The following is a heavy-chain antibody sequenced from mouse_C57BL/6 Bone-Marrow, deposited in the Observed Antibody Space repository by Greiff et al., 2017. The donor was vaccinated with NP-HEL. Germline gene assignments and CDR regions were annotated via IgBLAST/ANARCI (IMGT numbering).Heavy chain of an antibody. V-gene: IGHV5-9-1*02. CDR2: ISSGGDYI. CDR3: TRDRAYGSSPWFAY. Sequence: EVKLVESGEGLVKPGGSLKLSCAASGFTFSSYAMSWVRQTPEKRLEWVAYISSGGDYIYYADTVKGRFTISRDNARNTLYLQMSSLKSEDTAMYYCTRDRAYGSSPWFAYWGQGTLVTVSA. D-gene: IGHD1-1*01. J-gene: IGHJ3*01. CDR1: GFTFSSYA.